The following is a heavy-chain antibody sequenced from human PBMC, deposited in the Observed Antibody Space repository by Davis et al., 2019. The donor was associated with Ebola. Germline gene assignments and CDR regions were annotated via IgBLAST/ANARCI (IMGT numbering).Heavy chain of an antibody. CDR1: GFTFSSYW. Sequence: GESLKISCAASGFTFSSYWMHWVRQAPGKGLVWVSRINSDGSSTSYADSVKGRFTISRDNAKNTLYLQMNSLRAEDTAVYYCAREGVQGVIVYWGQGTLVTVSS. CDR3: AREGVQGVIVY. D-gene: IGHD3-10*01. CDR2: INSDGSST. V-gene: IGHV3-74*01. J-gene: IGHJ4*02.